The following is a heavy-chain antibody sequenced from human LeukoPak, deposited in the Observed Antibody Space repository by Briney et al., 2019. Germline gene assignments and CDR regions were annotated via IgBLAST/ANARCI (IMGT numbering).Heavy chain of an antibody. CDR1: GFTFSSYA. CDR3: AKEGAYYYDSSGYYPFDY. Sequence: GGSLRLSCAASGFTFSSYAMSWVRQAPGKGLEWVSAISGSGGSTYYADSVKGRFTISRDDSKNTLYLQMNSLRAEDTAVYYCAKEGAYYYDSSGYYPFDYWGQGTLVTVSS. CDR2: ISGSGGST. V-gene: IGHV3-23*01. J-gene: IGHJ4*02. D-gene: IGHD3-22*01.